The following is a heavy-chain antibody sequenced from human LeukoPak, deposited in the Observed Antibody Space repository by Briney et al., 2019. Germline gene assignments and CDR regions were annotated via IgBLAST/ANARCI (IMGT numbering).Heavy chain of an antibody. CDR3: ATLMRKGDWDY. CDR1: GFTFSSYE. J-gene: IGHJ4*02. CDR2: ISSSGSTI. Sequence: GGSLRLSCAASGFTFSSYEMNWVRQAPGKGLEWVSYISSSGSTIYYADSVKGRFTISRDNAKNSLYLQMNSLRAEDTAVYYCATLMRKGDWDYWGQGTLVTVSS. V-gene: IGHV3-48*03. D-gene: IGHD2-21*02.